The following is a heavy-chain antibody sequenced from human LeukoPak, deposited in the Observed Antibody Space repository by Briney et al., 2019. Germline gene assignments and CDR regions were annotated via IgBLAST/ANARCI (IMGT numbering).Heavy chain of an antibody. CDR2: IYDSGIT. D-gene: IGHD1-26*01. Sequence: SETLSLTCTVSGGSISGYYWSWIRQPPGKGLEWIGYIYDSGITNYSPSLKSRVTISVDTSKNQVSLKLSSVAAADTAVYYCARDFSIVGATYDAFDIWGQGTMVTVSS. CDR3: ARDFSIVGATYDAFDI. CDR1: GGSISGYY. V-gene: IGHV4-59*01. J-gene: IGHJ3*02.